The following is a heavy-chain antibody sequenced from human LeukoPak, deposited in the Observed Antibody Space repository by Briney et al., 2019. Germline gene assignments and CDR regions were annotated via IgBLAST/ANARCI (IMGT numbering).Heavy chain of an antibody. D-gene: IGHD3-10*01. CDR3: ATGRFGESQNDF. J-gene: IGHJ4*02. CDR1: GFTFSSYS. V-gene: IGHV3-21*04. CDR2: ISSSSSYI. Sequence: GGSLRLSCAASGFTFSSYSMNWVRQAPGKELEWISSISSSSSYIYYADSVKGRFTISRDNAKNSLYLQMNSLRAEDTAVYYCATGRFGESQNDFWGQGTLVTVSS.